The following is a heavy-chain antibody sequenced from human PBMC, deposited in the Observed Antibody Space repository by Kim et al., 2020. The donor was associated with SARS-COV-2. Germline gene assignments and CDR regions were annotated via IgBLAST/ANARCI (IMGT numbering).Heavy chain of an antibody. CDR1: GFTFSNYG. D-gene: IGHD3-22*01. CDR2: ISHEGGLK. Sequence: GGSLRLSCAASGFTFSNYGMHWFRHVPGKAPEWVAVISHEGGLKYYADSVKGRLTMTRDNADNTFYPEMHSLRVETTAVYYCAKEVIVKEGPWYFYLWG. V-gene: IGHV3-30*18. J-gene: IGHJ2*01. CDR3: AKEVIVKEGPWYFYL.